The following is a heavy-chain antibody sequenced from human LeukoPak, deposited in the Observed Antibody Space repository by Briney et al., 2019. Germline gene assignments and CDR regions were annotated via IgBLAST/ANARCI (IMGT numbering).Heavy chain of an antibody. V-gene: IGHV1-46*01. CDR2: INPSGGST. D-gene: IGHD6-6*01. CDR1: GYTFTSYY. CDR3: ARDSRLVYSGSSPAFDY. J-gene: IGHJ4*02. Sequence: ASVKVSCKASGYTFTSYYMHWVRQAPGQGLEWMGIINPSGGSTSYAQKFQGRVTMTRDTSTSTVYMELSSLRSEDTAAYYCARDSRLVYSGSSPAFDYWGQGTLVTVSS.